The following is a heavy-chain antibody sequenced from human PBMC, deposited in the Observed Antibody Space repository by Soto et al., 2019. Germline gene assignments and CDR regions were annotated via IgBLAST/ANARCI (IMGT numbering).Heavy chain of an antibody. J-gene: IGHJ5*02. D-gene: IGHD6-13*01. V-gene: IGHV6-1*01. CDR3: ARDWYSSSGKRQAYWFDP. CDR2: TYYRSKWYN. CDR1: GDSVSSNSAA. Sequence: EALSLTCAISGDSVSSNSAAWDWIRQSPSRGLEWLGRTYYRSKWYNDYAASVNSRISINPDKSRKHVSLQLKCVHPHDPCVYYCARDWYSSSGKRQAYWFDPWGQGTLVTVSS.